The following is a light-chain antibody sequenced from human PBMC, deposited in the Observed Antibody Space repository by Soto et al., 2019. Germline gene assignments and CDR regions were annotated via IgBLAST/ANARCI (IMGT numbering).Light chain of an antibody. CDR2: EGS. CDR1: SSDVGSYNL. Sequence: QSLLTQPASVSGSPGQSITISCTGTSSDVGSYNLVSWYQQHPGKAPKLMIYEGSKRPSGVSNRFSGSKSGNTASLTISGLQAEDEADYYCCSYAGSSTPYVFGTGTKVTV. J-gene: IGLJ1*01. V-gene: IGLV2-23*01. CDR3: CSYAGSSTPYV.